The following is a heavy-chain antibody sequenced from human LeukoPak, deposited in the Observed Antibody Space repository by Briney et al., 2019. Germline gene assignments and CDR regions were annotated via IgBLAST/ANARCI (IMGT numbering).Heavy chain of an antibody. CDR3: ARGWNYAFRFDS. V-gene: IGHV3-7*01. CDR2: IKQDGSER. D-gene: IGHD1-7*01. Sequence: PGGSLRLSCAASGFTFNDYWMTWVRQAPRKGLEWVAHIKQDGSERYYGDSVRGRFTISRGNAKNLVYLQMNSLGAEDTALYYCARGWNYAFRFDSWGQGTLVTVSS. J-gene: IGHJ4*02. CDR1: GFTFNDYW.